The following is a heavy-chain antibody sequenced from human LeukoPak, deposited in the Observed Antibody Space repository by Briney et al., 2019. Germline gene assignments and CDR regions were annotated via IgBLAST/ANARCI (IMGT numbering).Heavy chain of an antibody. V-gene: IGHV1-18*01. CDR1: GYTFTTYN. D-gene: IGHD3-22*01. J-gene: IGHJ3*02. Sequence: ASLKVSCKASGYTFTTYNINWVRQAPGQGLEWMGWISGYNGNTNYAQKLQGRVTMTTDTSTSTAYMERRSLKSDDTAVYYCASLKNYYDSSGYLVTDAFDIWGQGTMVTVSS. CDR2: ISGYNGNT. CDR3: ASLKNYYDSSGYLVTDAFDI.